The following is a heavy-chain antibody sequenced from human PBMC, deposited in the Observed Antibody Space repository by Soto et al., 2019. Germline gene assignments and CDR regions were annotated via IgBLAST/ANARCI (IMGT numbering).Heavy chain of an antibody. CDR1: GYTFTSYY. V-gene: IGHV1-46*01. CDR3: AIFDWATNALRAALTFDY. Sequence: SVKVSCKASGYTFTSYYMHWVRQAPGQGLEWMGIINPSGGSTSYAQKFQGRVTMTRDTSTSTVYMELSSLRSEDTAVYYCAIFDWATNALRAALTFDYWGQGTLVTVSS. D-gene: IGHD3-9*01. CDR2: INPSGGST. J-gene: IGHJ4*02.